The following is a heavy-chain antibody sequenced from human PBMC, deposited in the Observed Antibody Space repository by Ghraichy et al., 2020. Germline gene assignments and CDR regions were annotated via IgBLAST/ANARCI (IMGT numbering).Heavy chain of an antibody. V-gene: IGHV4-34*01. CDR2: INHISTT. D-gene: IGHD6-6*01. J-gene: IGHJ6*02. CDR1: GGSFSGYH. CDR3: ARGCEYGSSSSGVPGDCMDV. Sequence: SQTLSLTCAVYGGSFSGYHWSWSRQPPGKGLEWIGEINHISTTSYNPSLKSRVTISVDTSKNQFSLKLNSVTAADTAVYYCARGCEYGSSSSGVPGDCMDVWGPGTTVTVSS.